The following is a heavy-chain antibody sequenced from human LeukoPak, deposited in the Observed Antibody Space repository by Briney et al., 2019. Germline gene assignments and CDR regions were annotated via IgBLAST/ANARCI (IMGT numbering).Heavy chain of an antibody. CDR3: ARVKGMDDILTGFDP. J-gene: IGHJ5*02. Sequence: SETLSLTCTVSGGSISSGGYYWSWIRQHPGKGLEWIGYIYYSGSTYYNPSLKIRVTISVDTSKNQFSLKLSSVTAADTAVYYCARVKGMDDILTGFDPWGQGTLVTVSS. D-gene: IGHD3-9*01. V-gene: IGHV4-31*03. CDR2: IYYSGST. CDR1: GGSISSGGYY.